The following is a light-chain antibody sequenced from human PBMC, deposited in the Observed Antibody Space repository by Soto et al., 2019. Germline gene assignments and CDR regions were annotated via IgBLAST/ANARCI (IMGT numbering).Light chain of an antibody. V-gene: IGLV2-14*01. Sequence: QSALTQPASVSGSPGQSITISCTGTSSDVGGYNFVSWYQHHPGKAPKLLIYEVSNRPSGLSNRFSGSKSGNTASLTISGLQAEDEADYYCSSYTSSNTLVVFGGGTKVTVL. CDR2: EVS. CDR1: SSDVGGYNF. J-gene: IGLJ2*01. CDR3: SSYTSSNTLVV.